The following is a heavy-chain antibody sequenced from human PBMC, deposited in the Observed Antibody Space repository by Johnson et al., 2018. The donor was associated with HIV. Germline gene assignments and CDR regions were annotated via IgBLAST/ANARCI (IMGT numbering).Heavy chain of an antibody. V-gene: IGHV3-30*02. CDR3: AKDRDYYGSGLI. J-gene: IGHJ3*02. D-gene: IGHD3-10*01. Sequence: QMLLVESGGGVVQPGGSLRLSCAASGFTFSSYWMSWVRQAPGKGLEWVAFIRYDGSNKYYADSVKGRFTISRDNSKNTLYLQMNSLRAEDTAVYYCAKDRDYYGSGLIWGQGTMVTVSS. CDR1: GFTFSSYW. CDR2: IRYDGSNK.